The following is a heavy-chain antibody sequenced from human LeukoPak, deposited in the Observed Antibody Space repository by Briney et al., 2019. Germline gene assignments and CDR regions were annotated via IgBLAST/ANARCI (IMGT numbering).Heavy chain of an antibody. D-gene: IGHD3-22*01. J-gene: IGHJ3*02. CDR2: IYYSGST. CDR1: GGSISTYY. Sequence: SETLSLTCSVSGGSISTYYWSWIRQPPGKGLEWIGYIYYSGSTNYNPSLKSRVTISVDTSKNQFSLKLSSVTAADTAVYYCAREGRYYDSSGYPFDAFDIWGQGTMVTVSS. V-gene: IGHV4-59*01. CDR3: AREGRYYDSSGYPFDAFDI.